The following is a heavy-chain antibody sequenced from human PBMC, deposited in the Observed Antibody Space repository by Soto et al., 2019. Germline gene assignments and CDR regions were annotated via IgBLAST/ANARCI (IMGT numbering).Heavy chain of an antibody. CDR2: ISGNGNSI. CDR3: ARGFDSQSGMDV. CDR1: GFTLSIYS. J-gene: IGHJ6*01. Sequence: EVPLVESGGGLVQRGGSVRLSCAASGFTLSIYSMNWVRQAPRKGLEWVSYISGNGNSIYYADSVEGRFTISRDNAKNSLYLQMHSMSVEDTDVYCCARGFDSQSGMDVWGQGTTVTVSS. D-gene: IGHD3-10*01. V-gene: IGHV3-48*04.